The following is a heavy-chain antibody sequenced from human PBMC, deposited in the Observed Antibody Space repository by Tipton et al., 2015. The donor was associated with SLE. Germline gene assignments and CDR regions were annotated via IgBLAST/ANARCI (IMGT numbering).Heavy chain of an antibody. J-gene: IGHJ6*03. CDR1: GGSFSGYY. D-gene: IGHD3-22*01. CDR2: IYYSGST. V-gene: IGHV4-59*01. Sequence: TLFLTCAVYGGSFSGYYWSWIRQPPGKGLEWIGYIYYSGSTNYNPSLKSRVTISVDTSKNQFSLKLSSVTAADTAVYYCARDSSGYQYYYYYYMDVWGKGTTVTVSS. CDR3: ARDSSGYQYYYYYYMDV.